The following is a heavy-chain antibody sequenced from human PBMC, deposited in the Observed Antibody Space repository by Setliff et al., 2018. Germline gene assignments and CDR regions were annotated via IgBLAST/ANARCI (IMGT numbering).Heavy chain of an antibody. D-gene: IGHD1-26*01. CDR3: ANSATRYYHYHYIDL. J-gene: IGHJ6*03. V-gene: IGHV4-39*07. CDR1: DASIGGSGYY. CDR2: IHYSGST. Sequence: SETLSLTCTVSDASIGGSGYYWGWIRQPPGKGPEWIGNIHYSGSTHYNPSLKSRVTISVDTSKNQFSLKLTSVTAADAAVYYCANSATRYYHYHYIDLWDKGTMVTVSS.